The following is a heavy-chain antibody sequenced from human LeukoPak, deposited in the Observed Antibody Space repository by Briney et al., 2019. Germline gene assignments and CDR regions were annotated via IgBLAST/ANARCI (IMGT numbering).Heavy chain of an antibody. V-gene: IGHV3-30-3*01. J-gene: IGHJ4*02. D-gene: IGHD3-10*01. Sequence: PGRSLRLSCAASGFTFSSYAMHWVRQAPGKGLEWVAVISYDGSNKYYAESVKGRFTISRDNSKNTLYLQMNSLRAEDTAVYYCARGEDYYGSGSPALDYWGQGTLVTVSS. CDR2: ISYDGSNK. CDR1: GFTFSSYA. CDR3: ARGEDYYGSGSPALDY.